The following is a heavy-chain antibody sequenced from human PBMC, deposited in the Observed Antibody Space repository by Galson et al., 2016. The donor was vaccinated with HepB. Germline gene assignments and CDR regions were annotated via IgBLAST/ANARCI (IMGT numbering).Heavy chain of an antibody. CDR3: AKEKEIMGADGFDI. D-gene: IGHD3-16*01. Sequence: SLRLSCAASGITFDEFAFHWVRQVPGKGLEWVSGISWNGGSMGYADSVKGRFTISRDNAKNSLFLRMNSLRAGDTAFYYCAKEKEIMGADGFDIWGQGIMGTVSS. J-gene: IGHJ3*02. V-gene: IGHV3-9*01. CDR2: ISWNGGSM. CDR1: GITFDEFA.